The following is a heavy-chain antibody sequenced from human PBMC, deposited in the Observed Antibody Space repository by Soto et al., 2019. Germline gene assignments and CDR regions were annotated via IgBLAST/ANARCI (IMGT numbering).Heavy chain of an antibody. Sequence: PSETLSLTCTVSGGSISSYYWSWIRQPAGKGLEWIGRIYTSGSTNYNPSLKSRVTMSVDTSKNQFSLKLSSVTAADTAVYYCARARRHNMVRGVYDAFDIWGQGTMVTVSS. CDR1: GGSISSYY. CDR2: IYTSGST. V-gene: IGHV4-4*07. D-gene: IGHD3-10*01. CDR3: ARARRHNMVRGVYDAFDI. J-gene: IGHJ3*02.